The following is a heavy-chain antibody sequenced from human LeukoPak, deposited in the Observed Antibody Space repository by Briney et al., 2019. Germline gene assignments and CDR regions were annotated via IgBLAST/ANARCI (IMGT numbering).Heavy chain of an antibody. CDR2: INPNSGGT. CDR1: GYTFTSYY. Sequence: GASVKVSCKASGYTFTSYYIHWVRQAPGQGLEWMGWINPNSGGTNYVQKFQGRVTMTRDTSISTAYMELSRLRSDDTAVYYCARGLPAPEGLHAFDVWGQGTMVTVSS. D-gene: IGHD6-13*01. J-gene: IGHJ3*01. V-gene: IGHV1-2*02. CDR3: ARGLPAPEGLHAFDV.